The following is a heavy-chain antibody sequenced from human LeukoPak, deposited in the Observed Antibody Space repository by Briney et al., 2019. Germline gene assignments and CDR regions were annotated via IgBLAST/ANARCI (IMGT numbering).Heavy chain of an antibody. D-gene: IGHD2-21*01. CDR3: ASFRDTDN. J-gene: IGHJ3*01. Sequence: PGGPLSSSCESLDLTLGNVWLNWVGQVQGRGLVWVSRINTAGSTVYADHVEGRFTISRDNAKNMVYLQMNSLRAEDTAVYYCASFRDTDNWGRGTMVTVSS. CDR2: INTAGST. CDR1: DLTLGNVW. V-gene: IGHV3-74*01.